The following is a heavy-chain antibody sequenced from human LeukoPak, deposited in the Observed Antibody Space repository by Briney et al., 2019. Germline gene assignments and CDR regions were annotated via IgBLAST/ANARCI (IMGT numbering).Heavy chain of an antibody. CDR3: AAGTRFLEWLLSGYYYYGMDV. J-gene: IGHJ6*02. V-gene: IGHV1-58*02. CDR2: IVVDSGNT. CDR1: GFTFTSSA. D-gene: IGHD3-3*01. Sequence: SVKVSCQASGFTFTSSAMQWVRQARGQRLEWIGWIVVDSGNTNYAQKFQERVTITRDMSTSTAYMELSSLRSEDTAVYYCAAGTRFLEWLLSGYYYYGMDVWGQGTTVTVSS.